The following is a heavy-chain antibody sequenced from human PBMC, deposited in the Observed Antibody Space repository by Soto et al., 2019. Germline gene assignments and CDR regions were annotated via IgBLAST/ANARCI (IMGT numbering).Heavy chain of an antibody. CDR2: INTNSGST. Sequence: ASVKVSCKASGYTFTSYAMHWVRQAPGQRLEWMGWINTNSGSTNYAQKFQGRVTMTRDTSISTAYMELSRLRSDDTAVYYCARGLKQQLPSFDYWGQGTLVTVSS. J-gene: IGHJ4*02. CDR3: ARGLKQQLPSFDY. V-gene: IGHV1-2*02. CDR1: GYTFTSYA. D-gene: IGHD6-13*01.